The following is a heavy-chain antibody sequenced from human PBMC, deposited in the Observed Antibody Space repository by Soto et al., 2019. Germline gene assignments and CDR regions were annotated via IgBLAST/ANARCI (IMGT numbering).Heavy chain of an antibody. V-gene: IGHV5-51*01. CDR2: IYPEDSET. Sequence: PGESLKISCKGSGYSFTNYWIGWVRQMPGKDLEWIGIIYPEDSETRYSPSFQGLVTISVDKSISTAYLQWNSLQASDTAMYYCARTAAAGKYYYGMDVWGQGTKVTVSS. J-gene: IGHJ6*02. CDR3: ARTAAAGKYYYGMDV. CDR1: GYSFTNYW. D-gene: IGHD6-13*01.